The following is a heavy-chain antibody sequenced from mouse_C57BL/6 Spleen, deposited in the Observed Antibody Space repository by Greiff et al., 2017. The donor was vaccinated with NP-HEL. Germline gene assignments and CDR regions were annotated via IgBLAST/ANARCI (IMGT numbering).Heavy chain of an antibody. CDR2: IYPGDGDT. D-gene: IGHD1-1*01. Sequence: VQLQESGPELVKPGASVKISCKASGYAFSSSWMNWVKQRPGKGLEWIGRIYPGDGDTNYNGKFKGKATLTADKSSSTAYMQLIILTSEDSAVYFCARFLITTVVATSSMDYWGQGTSVTVSS. V-gene: IGHV1-82*01. CDR3: ARFLITTVVATSSMDY. J-gene: IGHJ4*01. CDR1: GYAFSSSW.